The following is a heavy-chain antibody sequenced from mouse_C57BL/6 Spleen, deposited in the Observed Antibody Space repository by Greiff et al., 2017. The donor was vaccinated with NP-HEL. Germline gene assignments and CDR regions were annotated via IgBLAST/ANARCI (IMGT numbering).Heavy chain of an antibody. Sequence: EVKLMESGGGLVQPGGSLKLSCAASGFTFSDYYMYWVRQTPEKRLEWVAYISNGGGSTYYPDTVKGRFTISRDNAKNTLYLQMSRLKSEDTAMYYCARQDDYDPAWFAYWGQGTLVTVSA. J-gene: IGHJ3*01. CDR1: GFTFSDYY. V-gene: IGHV5-12*01. D-gene: IGHD2-4*01. CDR3: ARQDDYDPAWFAY. CDR2: ISNGGGST.